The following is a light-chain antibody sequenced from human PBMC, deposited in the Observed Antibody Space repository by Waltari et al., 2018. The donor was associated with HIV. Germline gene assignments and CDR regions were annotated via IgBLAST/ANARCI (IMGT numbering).Light chain of an antibody. J-gene: IGLJ2*01. CDR3: SSFANRDGFYVL. Sequence: QSALTQPPSASGSPGQSVTLSCTGTNSDIGTHDYVSWYQQHPGKAPKLVISEVTKRPSGVSDRFSGSKSGNTAFLTVSGLQAEDEADYYCSSFANRDGFYVLFGGGTRLTVL. V-gene: IGLV2-8*01. CDR2: EVT. CDR1: NSDIGTHDY.